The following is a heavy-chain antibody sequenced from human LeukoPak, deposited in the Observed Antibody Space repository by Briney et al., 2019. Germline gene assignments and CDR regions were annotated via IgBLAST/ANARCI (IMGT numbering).Heavy chain of an antibody. CDR3: AREGPDTAIFDY. CDR1: GGTFSSYA. D-gene: IGHD5-18*01. J-gene: IGHJ4*02. V-gene: IGHV1-69*05. CDR2: ITPIFGTA. Sequence: SVKVSCKASGGTFSSYAISWVRQAPGQGLEWMGGITPIFGTANYAQKFQGRVTITTDESTSTAYMELSSLRSEDTAVYYCAREGPDTAIFDYWGQGTLVTVSS.